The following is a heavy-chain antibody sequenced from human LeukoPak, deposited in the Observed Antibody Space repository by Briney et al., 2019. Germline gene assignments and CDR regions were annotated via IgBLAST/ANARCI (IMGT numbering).Heavy chain of an antibody. CDR1: GYTFTSYD. J-gene: IGHJ4*02. V-gene: IGHV1-46*03. CDR2: INPSGGST. D-gene: IGHD3-3*01. CDR3: ARDREYYDFWSGYYYFDY. Sequence: ASVKVSCKASGYTFTSYDINWVRQAPGQGLEWMGIINPSGGSTSYAQKFQGRVTMTRDTSTSTVYMELSSLRSEDTAVYYCARDREYYDFWSGYYYFDYWGQGTLVTVSS.